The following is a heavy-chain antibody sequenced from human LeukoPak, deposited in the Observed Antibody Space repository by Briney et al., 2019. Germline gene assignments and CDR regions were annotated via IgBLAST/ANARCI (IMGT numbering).Heavy chain of an antibody. Sequence: PGGSLRLSCAASGFAFSSYAMHWVRQAPGKGLEWVAVISYDGSNKYYADSVKGRFTISRDNSKNTLYLQMNSLRAEDTAVYYCARSPYYYDSSGYGVLDYWGQGTLVTVSS. D-gene: IGHD3-22*01. CDR3: ARSPYYYDSSGYGVLDY. J-gene: IGHJ4*02. CDR1: GFAFSSYA. V-gene: IGHV3-30-3*01. CDR2: ISYDGSNK.